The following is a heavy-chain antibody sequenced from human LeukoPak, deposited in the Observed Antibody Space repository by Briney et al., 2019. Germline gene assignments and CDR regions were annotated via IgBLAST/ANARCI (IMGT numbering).Heavy chain of an antibody. CDR3: AGSGPYGSGSYYTTRRGFGWFDP. J-gene: IGHJ5*02. CDR2: LYYSGST. CDR1: GGSISSTTYY. V-gene: IGHV4-39*01. D-gene: IGHD3-10*01. Sequence: SETLSLTCIISGGSISSTTYYWGWIRQPPGKGLEWIGTLYYSGSTYYNPSLKSRVTISVDTSKNQFSLKLSSVTAADTAVYYCAGSGPYGSGSYYTTRRGFGWFDPWGQGTLVTVSS.